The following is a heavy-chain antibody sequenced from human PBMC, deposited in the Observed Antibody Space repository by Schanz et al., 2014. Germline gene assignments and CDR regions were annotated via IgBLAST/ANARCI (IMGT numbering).Heavy chain of an antibody. CDR3: AREWSSFDY. CDR2: ISYGGLS. J-gene: IGHJ4*02. V-gene: IGHV4-59*11. Sequence: QVQLQESGPGLVKPSETLSLTCTVSGGSISSHFWSWIRQPPGKGLEYIGLISYGGLSDYNPSLKSRVTISLDTSKNQFSLNLNSVTAADTAVYYCAREWSSFDYWGQGALVSVSS. D-gene: IGHD3-10*01. CDR1: GGSISSHF.